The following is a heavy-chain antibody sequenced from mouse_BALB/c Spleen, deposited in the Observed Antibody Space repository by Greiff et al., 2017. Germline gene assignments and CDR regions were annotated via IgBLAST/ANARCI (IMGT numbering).Heavy chain of an antibody. V-gene: IGHV5-4*02. D-gene: IGHD3-3*01. CDR2: ISDGGSYT. CDR1: GFTFSDYY. Sequence: EVQLVESGGGLVKPGGSLKLSCAASGFTFSDYYMYWVRQTPEKRLEWVATISDGGSYTYYPDSVKGRFTISRDNAKNNLYLQMSSLKSEDTAMYYCARRAGTAMDYWGQGTSVTVSS. CDR3: ARRAGTAMDY. J-gene: IGHJ4*01.